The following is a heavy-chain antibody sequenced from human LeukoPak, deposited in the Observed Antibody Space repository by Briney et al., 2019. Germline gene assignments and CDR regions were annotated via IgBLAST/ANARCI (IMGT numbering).Heavy chain of an antibody. J-gene: IGHJ4*02. V-gene: IGHV3-23*01. CDR3: ARTAYSGYETYYFDY. Sequence: GGSLRLSCAVSGITLSNYGMSWVRQAPGKGLEWVAGISDSGGRTNYADSVKGRFTISRDNPKNTLYLQMNSLRAEDTAVYFCARTAYSGYETYYFDYWGQGTLVTVSS. D-gene: IGHD5-12*01. CDR1: GITLSNYG. CDR2: ISDSGGRT.